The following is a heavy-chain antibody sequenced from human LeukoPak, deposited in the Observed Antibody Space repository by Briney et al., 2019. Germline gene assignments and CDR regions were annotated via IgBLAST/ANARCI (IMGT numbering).Heavy chain of an antibody. CDR2: IYPGDSDI. CDR3: ARQFGGNSEFDY. D-gene: IGHD4-23*01. V-gene: IGHV5-51*01. CDR1: EYSLTAYW. Sequence: GESLKISCQSSEYSLTAYWIAWVRQMPGKGLEWMGIIYPGDSDIRYSPSFQGQVTISADKSISTAYLQWSSLKASGTAMYYCARQFGGNSEFDYWGQGTLVTVSS. J-gene: IGHJ4*02.